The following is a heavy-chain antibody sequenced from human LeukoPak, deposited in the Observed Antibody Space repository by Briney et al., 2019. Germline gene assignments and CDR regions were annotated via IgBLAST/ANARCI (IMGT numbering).Heavy chain of an antibody. Sequence: PSETLSLTCAVYGGPFSGYYWSWIRQPPGKGLEWIGEINHSGSTNYNPSLKSRVTISVDTSKNQFSLKLSSVTAADTAVYYCARGRGYSYASTQRGYYFDYWGQGTLVTVSS. CDR2: INHSGST. J-gene: IGHJ4*02. CDR3: ARGRGYSYASTQRGYYFDY. V-gene: IGHV4-34*01. CDR1: GGPFSGYY. D-gene: IGHD5-18*01.